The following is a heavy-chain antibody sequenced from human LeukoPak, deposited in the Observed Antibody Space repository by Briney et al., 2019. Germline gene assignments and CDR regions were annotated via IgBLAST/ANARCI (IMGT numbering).Heavy chain of an antibody. CDR2: IYHSGST. CDR3: ARGPRVGATFAFDI. Sequence: SETLSLTCTVSGGSISSSSYYWGWIRQPPGKGLEWIGSIYHSGSTYYNPSLKSRVTISVDTSKNQFSLKLSSVTAADTAVYYCARGPRVGATFAFDIWGQGTMVTVSS. J-gene: IGHJ3*02. CDR1: GGSISSSSYY. D-gene: IGHD1-26*01. V-gene: IGHV4-39*07.